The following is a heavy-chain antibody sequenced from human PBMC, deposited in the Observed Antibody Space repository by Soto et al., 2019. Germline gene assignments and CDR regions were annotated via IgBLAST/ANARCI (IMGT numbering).Heavy chain of an antibody. J-gene: IGHJ4*02. CDR1: GFTFSSYA. V-gene: IGHV3-23*01. Sequence: GGSLRLSCAASGFTFSSYAMNWVRQAPGKGLEWVAAISGSAIATYYADSVKGRFTISRDNSKNTLYQQMNSMRAEDTAEFFFSKVSSSWYSGFFDLWGQGTLVTVSS. CDR3: SKVSSSWYSGFFDL. D-gene: IGHD6-13*01. CDR2: ISGSAIAT.